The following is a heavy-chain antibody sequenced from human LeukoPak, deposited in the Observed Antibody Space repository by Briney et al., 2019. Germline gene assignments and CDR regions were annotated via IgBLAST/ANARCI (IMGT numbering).Heavy chain of an antibody. V-gene: IGHV3-7*01. CDR3: SRSLDY. J-gene: IGHJ4*02. Sequence: PGGSLRLSCVASGFPFSGYWMDWVRQAPGKGMEWVANINQDGTNQYYAASVKGRFSISRDNAKNSLHLQLNSLRAEDTGVYYCSRSLDYLGQGALVTVSS. CDR2: INQDGTNQ. CDR1: GFPFSGYW.